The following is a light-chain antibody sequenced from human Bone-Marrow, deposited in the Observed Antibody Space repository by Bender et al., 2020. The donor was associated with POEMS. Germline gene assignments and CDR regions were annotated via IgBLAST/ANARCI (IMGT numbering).Light chain of an antibody. J-gene: IGLJ2*01. Sequence: QSVLTQPPSASGTPGQRVTISCSGSSSNIGTNPVNWYQQLPGTAPKLLIYINNQRPSGVPDRFSGSKSGNTASLTIYGLQAEDEADYYCCSKASPGVVFGGGTKLTVL. V-gene: IGLV1-44*01. CDR2: INN. CDR1: SSNIGTNP. CDR3: CSKASPGVV.